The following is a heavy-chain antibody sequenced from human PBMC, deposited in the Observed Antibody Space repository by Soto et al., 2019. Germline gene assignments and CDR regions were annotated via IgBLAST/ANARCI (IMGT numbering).Heavy chain of an antibody. CDR2: INHSGST. J-gene: IGHJ5*02. V-gene: IGHV4-34*09. CDR1: GGSFSGYY. Sequence: SETLSLTCAVYGGSFSGYYWSWIRQPPGKGLEWIGEINHSGSTYYNPSLKSRVTISVDTSKNQFSLKLSSVTAADTAVYYCARDEPVTGIDPWGQGTLVTVSS. CDR3: ARDEPVTGIDP. D-gene: IGHD4-17*01.